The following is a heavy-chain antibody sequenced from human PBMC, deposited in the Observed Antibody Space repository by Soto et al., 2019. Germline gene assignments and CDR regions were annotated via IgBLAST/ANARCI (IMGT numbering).Heavy chain of an antibody. CDR3: ARDGGAY. D-gene: IGHD3-16*01. V-gene: IGHV3-30-3*01. CDR2: MSYDGSNK. CDR1: GFTFSSYA. J-gene: IGHJ4*02. Sequence: QVQLVESGGGVVQPGRSLRLSCAASGFTFSSYAMHWVRRAPGKGLEWMAVMSYDGSNKYYADSVKGRFTISRDNSKNTLYLQWNSRRPGATPLYYCARDGGAYWGQGTLVIVSS.